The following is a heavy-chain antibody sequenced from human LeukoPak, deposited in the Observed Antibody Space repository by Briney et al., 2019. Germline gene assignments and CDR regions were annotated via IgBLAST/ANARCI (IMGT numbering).Heavy chain of an antibody. CDR2: ISGSGGST. CDR3: ARCIAVAGHNWFDP. Sequence: GGSLRLSCAASGFTFGSYAMSWVRQAPGKGLEWVSAISGSGGSTYYADSVKGRFTISRDNSKNTLYLQMNSLRAEDTAVYYCARCIAVAGHNWFDPWGQGTLVTVSS. CDR1: GFTFGSYA. D-gene: IGHD6-19*01. V-gene: IGHV3-23*01. J-gene: IGHJ5*02.